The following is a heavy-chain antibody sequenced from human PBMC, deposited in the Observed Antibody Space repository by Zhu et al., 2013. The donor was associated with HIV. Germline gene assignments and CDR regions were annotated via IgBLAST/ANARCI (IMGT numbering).Heavy chain of an antibody. CDR2: MSAVNGNT. Sequence: QVQLVQSGLEMKKAGASLKVSCTASGYTFTAYGVAWVRQAPGQGLEWIGWMSAVNGNTNYAQKFQGRVTMTRDTSTHTAHMELRSLRFDDTGIYYCAREERALDVWGQGTMVTVS. CDR3: AREERALDV. V-gene: IGHV1-18*04. CDR1: GYTFTAYG. J-gene: IGHJ3*01.